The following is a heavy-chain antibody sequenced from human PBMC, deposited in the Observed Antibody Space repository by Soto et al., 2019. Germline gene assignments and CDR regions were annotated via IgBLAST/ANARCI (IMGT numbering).Heavy chain of an antibody. CDR3: ARDSPIATYYYGSGSYESRNGMDV. J-gene: IGHJ6*02. D-gene: IGHD3-10*01. Sequence: VKVSCEASGYTFTSYGISWVRQAPGQGLEWMGWISAYNGNTNYAQKLQGRVTMTTDTSTSTAYMELRSLRSDDTAVYYCARDSPIATYYYGSGSYESRNGMDVWGQGTTVTVSS. CDR2: ISAYNGNT. CDR1: GYTFTSYG. V-gene: IGHV1-18*04.